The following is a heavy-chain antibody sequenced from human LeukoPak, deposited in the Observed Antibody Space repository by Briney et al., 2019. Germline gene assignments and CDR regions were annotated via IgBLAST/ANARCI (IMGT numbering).Heavy chain of an antibody. J-gene: IGHJ4*02. Sequence: QPAGKGLEWIGRIYTSGITNYNPSLKSRVTMSVDTSKNQFSLKLSSVTAADTAVYYCARDSVGGEYFDYWGQGTLVTVSS. V-gene: IGHV4-4*07. D-gene: IGHD3-10*01. CDR3: ARDSVGGEYFDY. CDR2: IYTSGIT.